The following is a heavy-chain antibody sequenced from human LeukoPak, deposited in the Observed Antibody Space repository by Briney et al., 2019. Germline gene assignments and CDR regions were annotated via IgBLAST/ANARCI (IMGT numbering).Heavy chain of an antibody. V-gene: IGHV3-23*01. D-gene: IGHD3-3*01. CDR2: ISGSGSGSAGNT. CDR3: NYDFWSGYNRLDY. J-gene: IGHJ4*02. Sequence: GGSLRLSCAASGFTFSSYAVSWVRQAPGKGLEWVSTISGSGSGSAGNTYYAYSVKGRFTISRDNSKNTLYLQMNSLRAEDTAIYYCNYDFWSGYNRLDYWGQGTLVTVSS. CDR1: GFTFSSYA.